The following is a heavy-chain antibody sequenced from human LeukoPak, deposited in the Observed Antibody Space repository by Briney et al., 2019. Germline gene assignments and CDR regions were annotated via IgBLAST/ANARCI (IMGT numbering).Heavy chain of an antibody. CDR3: ARHWSVSYCSSTSCYPDAFDI. Sequence: PSETLSLTCTVSGGSISSSSYYWGWIRQPPGKGLEWIGSIYYSGYTYYNASVESRVTISVDTSKNQFSLKLSSVTAADTAVYYCARHWSVSYCSSTSCYPDAFDIWGQGTMVTVSS. V-gene: IGHV4-39*01. D-gene: IGHD2-2*01. J-gene: IGHJ3*02. CDR1: GGSISSSSYY. CDR2: IYYSGYT.